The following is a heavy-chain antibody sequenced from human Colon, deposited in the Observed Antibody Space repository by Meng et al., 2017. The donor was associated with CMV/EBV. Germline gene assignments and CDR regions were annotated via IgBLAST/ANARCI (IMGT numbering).Heavy chain of an antibody. CDR1: GFSLSTIGMG. CDR3: AHRPCGSGSYFFDY. J-gene: IGHJ4*02. V-gene: IGHV2-5*02. Sequence: QITLKESGPTLAKPTQTLTLTCTFSGFSLSTIGMGVGWIRQPPGKALEWLGVIYWDDDKRYSPSLKSRLTITKDTSKNQVVLTMTNLDPLDTATYYCAHRPCGSGSYFFDYWGQGTLVTVSS. D-gene: IGHD3-10*01. CDR2: IYWDDDK.